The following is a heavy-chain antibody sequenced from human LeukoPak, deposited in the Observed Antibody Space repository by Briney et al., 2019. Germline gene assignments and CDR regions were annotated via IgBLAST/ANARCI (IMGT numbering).Heavy chain of an antibody. Sequence: SETLSLTCAVSGYSISSGYYWGWIRQPPGKGLEWIGSIYHSGSTYYNPSLKSRVTISVDTSKNQFSLKLSSVAAADTAVYYCARQLAAAGTHDYWGQGTLVTVSS. CDR1: GYSISSGYY. D-gene: IGHD6-13*01. V-gene: IGHV4-38-2*01. CDR2: IYHSGST. J-gene: IGHJ4*02. CDR3: ARQLAAAGTHDY.